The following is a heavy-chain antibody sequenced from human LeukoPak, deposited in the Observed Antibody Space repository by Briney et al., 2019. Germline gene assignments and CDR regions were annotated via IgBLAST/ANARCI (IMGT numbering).Heavy chain of an antibody. CDR1: GGSISSGGYY. CDR3: ARDRNIVGDAFDI. Sequence: SETLSLTCTVSGGSISSGGYYWSWIRQHPGKGLEWIGYIYYSGSTYYNPSLKSRVTILVDTSKNQFSLKLSSVTAADTAVYYCARDRNIVGDAFDIWGQGTMVNVSS. D-gene: IGHD2-15*01. CDR2: IYYSGST. J-gene: IGHJ3*02. V-gene: IGHV4-31*03.